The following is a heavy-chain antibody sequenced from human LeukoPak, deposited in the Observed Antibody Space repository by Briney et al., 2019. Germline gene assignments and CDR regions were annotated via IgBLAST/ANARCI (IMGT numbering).Heavy chain of an antibody. D-gene: IGHD3-9*01. CDR1: GYTFTSYW. Sequence: GESLKIYCKVSGYTFTSYWIAWVRQMPGKGLEWMGRIDPSDSYTNYSPSFQGHVTISADKSISTAYLQWSSLKASDTAMYYCASALLDKGDAFDSWGQGTMVTVSS. V-gene: IGHV5-10-1*01. CDR2: IDPSDSYT. CDR3: ASALLDKGDAFDS. J-gene: IGHJ3*02.